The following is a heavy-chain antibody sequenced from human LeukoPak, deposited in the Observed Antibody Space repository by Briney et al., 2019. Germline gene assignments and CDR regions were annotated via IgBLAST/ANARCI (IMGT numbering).Heavy chain of an antibody. Sequence: SETLSLTCTVSGGSISSSSYYWGWIRQPPGKGLEWIGSIYYSGSTYYNPSLKSRVTISVDTSKNQFSLKLSSVTAADTAVYYCARDHGPPGWFDPWGQGTLVTVSS. CDR2: IYYSGST. D-gene: IGHD3-10*01. CDR3: ARDHGPPGWFDP. CDR1: GGSISSSSYY. J-gene: IGHJ5*02. V-gene: IGHV4-39*07.